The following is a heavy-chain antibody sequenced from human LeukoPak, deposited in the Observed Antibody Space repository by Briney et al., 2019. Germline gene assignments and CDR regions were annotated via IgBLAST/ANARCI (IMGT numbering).Heavy chain of an antibody. CDR3: ARLDGSSWSFDY. V-gene: IGHV1-18*04. J-gene: IGHJ4*02. CDR2: ISAYNGNT. CDR1: RYTSTSYG. D-gene: IGHD6-13*01. Sequence: ASVKDSCKESRYTSTSYGICSVRPALGQGVECMGWISAYNGNTKYAQKLQGRVTMTPDTSTSTAYMELRSLRSDGTAVYDCARLDGSSWSFDYWGQGGLVTVSS.